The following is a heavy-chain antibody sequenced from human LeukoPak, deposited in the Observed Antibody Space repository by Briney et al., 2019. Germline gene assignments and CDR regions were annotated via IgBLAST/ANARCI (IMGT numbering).Heavy chain of an antibody. J-gene: IGHJ4*02. D-gene: IGHD2-8*02. CDR2: IAHNSNSK. CDR3: AKDGSWSCTD. CDR1: GFTFSSSA. V-gene: IGHV3-30*02. Sequence: PGGSLRLSCGASGFTFSSSAMHWVRQGPGKGLEWVAYIAHNSNSKYYADSVKGRFTISRDNSKGSLYLQMNSLRADDTAVYYCAKDGSWSCTDWGQGTLV.